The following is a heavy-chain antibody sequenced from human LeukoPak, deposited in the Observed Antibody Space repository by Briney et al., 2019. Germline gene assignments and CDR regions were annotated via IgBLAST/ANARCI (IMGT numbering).Heavy chain of an antibody. CDR2: INPNSGGT. D-gene: IGHD1-26*01. CDR3: ARVISGSYQAALDI. CDR1: GYTFTGYY. Sequence: ASVKVSCKASGYTFTGYYMHWVRQAPGQGLEWMGWINPNSGGTNYAQKFQGRVTMTRDTSISTAYMELSRLRSDDTAVYHCARVISGSYQAALDIWGQGTMVTVSS. J-gene: IGHJ3*02. V-gene: IGHV1-2*02.